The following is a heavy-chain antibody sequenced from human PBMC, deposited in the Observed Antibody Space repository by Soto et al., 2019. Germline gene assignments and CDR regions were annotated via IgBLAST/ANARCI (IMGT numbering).Heavy chain of an antibody. CDR3: ASDLSPYYYYALDV. CDR1: GFTASPNY. J-gene: IGHJ6*02. D-gene: IGHD3-16*02. CDR2: FYGGART. V-gene: IGHV3-53*03. Sequence: SLRLSCATSGFTASPNYMTWVRQAPGKGLEWVAIFYGGARTYYRDSVKGRFTISRDRSKSTLFLQMNNLTAEDTAVYFCASDLSPYYYYALDVWGQGTTVTVSS.